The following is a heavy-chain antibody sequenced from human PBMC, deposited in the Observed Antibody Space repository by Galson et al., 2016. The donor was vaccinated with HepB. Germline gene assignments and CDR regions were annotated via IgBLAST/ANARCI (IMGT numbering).Heavy chain of an antibody. J-gene: IGHJ3*02. Sequence: SLRLSCAASGFTFSSYPMHWVRQAPGKGLEWVASISHDGSKKYYADSVKGRFTISRDNSKSTLFVQVNSLSADDAVVYYSAREGAFYYSSGDAFDIWGQGTMVTVSS. CDR2: ISHDGSKK. CDR3: AREGAFYYSSGDAFDI. V-gene: IGHV3-30-3*01. CDR1: GFTFSSYP. D-gene: IGHD3-10*01.